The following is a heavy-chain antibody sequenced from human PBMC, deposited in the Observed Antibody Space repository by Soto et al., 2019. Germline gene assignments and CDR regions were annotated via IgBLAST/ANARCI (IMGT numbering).Heavy chain of an antibody. CDR1: GFSFTSYG. V-gene: IGHV1-18*04. J-gene: IGHJ4*02. D-gene: IGHD3-3*01. CDR2: ITAENGNT. CDR3: ARVVLEWLPTSGFDF. Sequence: QIQLVQSGAEAKKPGASVKVSCKASGFSFTSYGITWVRQAPGQGPEWLGWITAENGNTNYAQKFQGRATLTTDRATNTAYMELRGLRSDDTALYYCARVVLEWLPTSGFDFWGQGTLVTVSS.